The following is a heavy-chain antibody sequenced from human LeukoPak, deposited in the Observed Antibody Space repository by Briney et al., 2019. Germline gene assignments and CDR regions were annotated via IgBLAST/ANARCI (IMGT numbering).Heavy chain of an antibody. CDR3: AKDLLTYGGNSGFAFDI. J-gene: IGHJ3*02. CDR1: GFTFSSYA. V-gene: IGHV3-23*01. Sequence: QSGGSLRLSCAASGFTFSSYAMSWVRQAPGKGLEWVSAISASGGSTYYADSVKGRFTISRDNSKNTLYLQMNSLRAEDTAVYYCAKDLLTYGGNSGFAFDIWGQGTMVTVSS. CDR2: ISASGGST. D-gene: IGHD4-23*01.